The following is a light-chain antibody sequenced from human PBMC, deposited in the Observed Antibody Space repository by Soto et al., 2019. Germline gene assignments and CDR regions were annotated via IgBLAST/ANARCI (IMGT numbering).Light chain of an antibody. CDR3: GTWDGSLNALV. Sequence: QSVLTQPPSVSAAPGQKGTISCSGSSSNLGNNYVSWYQQLPGTAPKLLIYDNHQRPSGIPDRFSGSKSGTSATLGITGLQTGDEADYYCGTWDGSLNALVFGGGTKLTVL. CDR2: DNH. J-gene: IGLJ2*01. CDR1: SSNLGNNY. V-gene: IGLV1-51*01.